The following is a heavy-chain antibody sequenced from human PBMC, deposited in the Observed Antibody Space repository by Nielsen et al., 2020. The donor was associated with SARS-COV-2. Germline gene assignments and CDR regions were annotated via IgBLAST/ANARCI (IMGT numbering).Heavy chain of an antibody. CDR2: INPYSGGT. CDR1: GYTFTSYY. Sequence: ASVKVSCKASGYTFTSYYMHWVRQAPGQGLEWMGRINPYSGGTNSAQKFQGTVTMTRDASISTVYMELTSDDTAVYYCARARATIFGLVMSYGMDVWGQGTTVAVSS. J-gene: IGHJ6*02. CDR3: ARARATIFGLVMSYGMDV. D-gene: IGHD3/OR15-3a*01. V-gene: IGHV1-2*06.